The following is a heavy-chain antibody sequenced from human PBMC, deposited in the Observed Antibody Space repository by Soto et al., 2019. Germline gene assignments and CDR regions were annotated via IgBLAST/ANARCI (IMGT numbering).Heavy chain of an antibody. D-gene: IGHD2-2*01. CDR2: ISYDGTIT. J-gene: IGHJ6*02. CDR3: ATTRVGPCSSSICFSGIFDGMDV. Sequence: QVQLVESGGGVVQPGRSLILSCAASGFTISNYGMHWVRQAPGKGLEWVAVISYDGTITYYADSVKGRFTISRDNSKNTLYLQMNSLRTEDTAVYYCATTRVGPCSSSICFSGIFDGMDVWGQGTTVTVSS. V-gene: IGHV3-30-3*01. CDR1: GFTISNYG.